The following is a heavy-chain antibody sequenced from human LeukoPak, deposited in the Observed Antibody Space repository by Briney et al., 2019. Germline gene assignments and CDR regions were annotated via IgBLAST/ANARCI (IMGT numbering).Heavy chain of an antibody. V-gene: IGHV1-46*01. Sequence: ASVTVSCKSSGHTFTDYYMHWVRQAPGQGREWMGLINPSGGSTSYAQKFQGRVTMTRDTSTSTVYMELSSLRSEDTAVYYCARDRLAYCGGDCYPDYWGQGTLVTVSS. CDR2: INPSGGST. CDR1: GHTFTDYY. D-gene: IGHD2-21*02. CDR3: ARDRLAYCGGDCYPDY. J-gene: IGHJ4*02.